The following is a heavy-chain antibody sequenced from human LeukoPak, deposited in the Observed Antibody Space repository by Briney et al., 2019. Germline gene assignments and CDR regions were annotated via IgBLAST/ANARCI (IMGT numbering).Heavy chain of an antibody. D-gene: IGHD3-22*01. J-gene: IGHJ6*02. Sequence: ASVKVSCKVSGYTLTELSMHWVRQAHGKGLEWMGGFDPEDGETIYAQKFQGRVTMTEDTSTDTAYMELSSLRSEDTAVYYCATDWVYDSSYGMDVWGQGTTVTVSS. CDR2: FDPEDGET. CDR3: ATDWVYDSSYGMDV. CDR1: GYTLTELS. V-gene: IGHV1-24*01.